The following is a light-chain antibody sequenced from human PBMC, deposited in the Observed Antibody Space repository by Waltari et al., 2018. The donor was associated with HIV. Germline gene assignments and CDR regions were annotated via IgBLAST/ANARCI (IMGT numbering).Light chain of an antibody. CDR1: SSDVGSYNL. Sequence: QSALTQPASVSGSPGQSITISCTGSSSDVGSYNLVSWYQQHPDKAPKLMIYEGINRPSGVSNRFSGSKSGNTSSLTISGLQAEDEADYYCCSYAGSSNWVFGGGTKLTVL. V-gene: IGLV2-23*01. J-gene: IGLJ3*02. CDR2: EGI. CDR3: CSYAGSSNWV.